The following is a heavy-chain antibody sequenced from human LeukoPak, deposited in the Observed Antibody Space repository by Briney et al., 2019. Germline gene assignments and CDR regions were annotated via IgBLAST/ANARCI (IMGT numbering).Heavy chain of an antibody. Sequence: PGGSLRLSCAASGFTFSDYYVSWIRQAPGKGLEWVSYISSSGSTIYYADSVKGRFTISRDNAKNSLYLQMNSLRAEDTAVYYCASETYSYGQVNYYYYGMDVWGQGTTVTVSS. CDR1: GFTFSDYY. CDR3: ASETYSYGQVNYYYYGMDV. V-gene: IGHV3-11*01. J-gene: IGHJ6*02. D-gene: IGHD5-18*01. CDR2: ISSSGSTI.